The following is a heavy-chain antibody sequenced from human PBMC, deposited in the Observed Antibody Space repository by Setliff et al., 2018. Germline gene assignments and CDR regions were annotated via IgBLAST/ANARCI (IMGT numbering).Heavy chain of an antibody. CDR2: ISHSGSA. CDR3: ARGRRGLYGESDY. CDR1: GGSFSGYY. Sequence: SETLSLTCAVYGGSFSGYYWCWIRQSPGKGLEWLGEISHSGSANYNPSLKSRVTISVDTSKNQFSLKLSSVTAADTTVYYCARGRRGLYGESDYWGQGTLVTVSS. J-gene: IGHJ4*02. D-gene: IGHD4-17*01. V-gene: IGHV4-34*01.